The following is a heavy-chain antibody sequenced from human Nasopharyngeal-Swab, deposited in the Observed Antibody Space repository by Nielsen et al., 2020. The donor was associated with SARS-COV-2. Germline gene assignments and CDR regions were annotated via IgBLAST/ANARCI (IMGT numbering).Heavy chain of an antibody. CDR1: GFSFKSYE. Sequence: GESLKISCVASGFSFKSYEMNWVRQAPGKGLEWIAYIASRSYKIYYADSVRGRFTISRDNAKNSVYLQMNSLIREDTATYYCARPQWKDLANVRFLDRTSLDLWGQGAVVTVSS. D-gene: IGHD3-3*01. CDR2: IASRSYKI. CDR3: ARPQWKDLANVRFLDRTSLDL. J-gene: IGHJ4*02. V-gene: IGHV3-48*03.